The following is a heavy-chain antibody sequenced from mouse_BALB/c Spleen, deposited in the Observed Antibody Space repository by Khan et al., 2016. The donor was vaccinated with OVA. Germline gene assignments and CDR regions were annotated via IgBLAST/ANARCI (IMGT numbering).Heavy chain of an antibody. J-gene: IGHJ2*01. V-gene: IGHV1S56*01. CDR1: GYTLTSYY. CDR2: IYPVDGST. Sequence: QVQLKQSGPELVRPGASVKMSCKASGYTLTSYYIHWVKQRPGQGLEWIGWIYPVDGSTKYNENFKGKSTLTADKSSSTAYMLLSSLTSEDAAIYCCARGYDGYLDYWGQGTTLTVSS. D-gene: IGHD1-1*01. CDR3: ARGYDGYLDY.